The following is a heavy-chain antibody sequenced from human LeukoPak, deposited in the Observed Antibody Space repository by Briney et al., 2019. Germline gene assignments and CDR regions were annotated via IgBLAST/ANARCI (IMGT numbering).Heavy chain of an antibody. D-gene: IGHD1-26*01. Sequence: GGSLRLSCAASGFTFSSYGMSWVRHAPGKGLEWVSAISGSGGSTYYADSVKGRFTISRDNSKNTLYLQMNSLRAEDTAVYYCAKEGSSGSYYGYYYYYMDVWGKGTTVTISS. CDR3: AKEGSSGSYYGYYYYYMDV. CDR2: ISGSGGST. CDR1: GFTFSSYG. J-gene: IGHJ6*03. V-gene: IGHV3-23*01.